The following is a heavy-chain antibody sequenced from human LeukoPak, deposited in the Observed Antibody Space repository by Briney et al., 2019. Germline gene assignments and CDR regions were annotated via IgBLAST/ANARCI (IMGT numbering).Heavy chain of an antibody. Sequence: SETLSLTCTVSGGSISSDCWSWIRQPPGKGLEWIGYIYYTGSTNYNPSLKSRVTISVDTSKNQFSLKLSSVTAADTAVYFCARFTVVTRDWYFDLWGRGTLVTVSS. J-gene: IGHJ2*01. CDR3: ARFTVVTRDWYFDL. V-gene: IGHV4-59*01. D-gene: IGHD2-21*02. CDR2: IYYTGST. CDR1: GGSISSDC.